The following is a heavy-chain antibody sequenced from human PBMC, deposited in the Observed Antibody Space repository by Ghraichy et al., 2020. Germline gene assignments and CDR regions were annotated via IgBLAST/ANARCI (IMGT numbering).Heavy chain of an antibody. V-gene: IGHV4-34*01. CDR3: ARGLFRRRPKFMTKVIQGKYYFDY. CDR1: GESFSDYY. Sequence: SETLSLTCAVYGESFSDYYWSWIRQPPGKGLEWIGEINHSGSTNYTPSLKSRVTISVDTSKNQFSLKLSSVTAADTAVYYCARGLFRRRPKFMTKVIQGKYYFDYWGQGTLVTVSS. CDR2: INHSGST. J-gene: IGHJ4*02. D-gene: IGHD4-17*01.